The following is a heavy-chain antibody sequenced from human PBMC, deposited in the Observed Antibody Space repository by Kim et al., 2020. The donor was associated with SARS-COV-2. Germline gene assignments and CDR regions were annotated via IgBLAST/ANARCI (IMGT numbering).Heavy chain of an antibody. CDR3: AKVNSCSRPDPFDS. Sequence: GGSLRLSCAASGFFFTNYGMSWVRQTPGKVLEWVSTMSGSGAAAFYADSVKGRFTISRDNYRDIMFLQMNSLRAEDTAVYYCAKVNSCSRPDPFDSWGQDTLVTVSS. CDR2: MSGSGAAA. D-gene: IGHD2-2*01. J-gene: IGHJ4*02. V-gene: IGHV3-23*01. CDR1: GFFFTNYG.